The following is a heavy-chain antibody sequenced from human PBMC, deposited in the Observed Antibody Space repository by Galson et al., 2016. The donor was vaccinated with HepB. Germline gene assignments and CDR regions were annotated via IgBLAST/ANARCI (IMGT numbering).Heavy chain of an antibody. Sequence: SLRLSCAASGFAFNTYSINWVRQAPGRGLEWVSYISGSSSTIYYADSVQGRFTISRDNARNSLYLQMDRLRDEDTAVYYCATSYSYGWWSYLPPNYFDYWGQGTLVTVPS. V-gene: IGHV3-48*02. J-gene: IGHJ4*02. CDR2: ISGSSSTI. CDR1: GFAFNTYS. D-gene: IGHD3-10*01. CDR3: ATSYSYGWWSYLPPNYFDY.